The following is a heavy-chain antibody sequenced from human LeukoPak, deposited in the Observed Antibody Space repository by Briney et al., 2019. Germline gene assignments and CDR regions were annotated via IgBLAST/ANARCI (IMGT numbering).Heavy chain of an antibody. D-gene: IGHD6-6*01. CDR2: ISSSSGYI. Sequence: GGSLRLSCAASGFTFSSYSMNWVRQAPGKGLEWVSSISSSSGYIYYADSVKGRFTISRDNARNSLYLQMNSLRAEDTAVYYCASDTYSSYDYWGQGTL. CDR3: ASDTYSSYDY. V-gene: IGHV3-21*01. CDR1: GFTFSSYS. J-gene: IGHJ4*02.